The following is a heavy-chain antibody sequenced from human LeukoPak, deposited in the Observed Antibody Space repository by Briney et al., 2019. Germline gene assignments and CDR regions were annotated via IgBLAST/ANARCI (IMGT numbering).Heavy chain of an antibody. D-gene: IGHD4-17*01. V-gene: IGHV3-9*01. J-gene: IGHJ5*02. CDR3: AKGANPNYGDYIRGWFGP. CDR2: ISWNGGSL. CDR1: GFIFNDYA. Sequence: SGGSLRLSCAASGFIFNDYAMHWVRQAPGKGLEWVSSISWNGGSLGYADSVQGRFTISRDNAKNSLYLQMNSLRAEDTALYYCAKGANPNYGDYIRGWFGPWGQGTLVTVSS.